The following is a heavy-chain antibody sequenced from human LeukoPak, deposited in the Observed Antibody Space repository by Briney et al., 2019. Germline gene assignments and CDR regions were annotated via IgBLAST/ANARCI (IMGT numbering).Heavy chain of an antibody. J-gene: IGHJ5*02. CDR3: AKDRSGTYYYWFDP. V-gene: IGHV3-23*01. D-gene: IGHD1-26*01. Sequence: GGSLRLSCAASGFTFSSYAMSWVRQAPGKGLEWVSAISGSGGSTYYADSMKGRFTISRDNSKNTLYLQMNSLRAEDTAVYYCAKDRSGTYYYWFDPWGQGTLVTVSS. CDR1: GFTFSSYA. CDR2: ISGSGGST.